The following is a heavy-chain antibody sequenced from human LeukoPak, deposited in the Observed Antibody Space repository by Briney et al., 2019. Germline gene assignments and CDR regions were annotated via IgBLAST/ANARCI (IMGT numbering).Heavy chain of an antibody. J-gene: IGHJ6*03. CDR3: ARATIFGVVQHRYYYYYYMDV. Sequence: SQTLSLTCTVSGGSISSGDYYWSWIRQPPGKGLEWIGYIYYSGSTYYNPSLKSRVTISVDTSKNQFSLKLSSVTAADTAVYYCARATIFGVVQHRYYYYYYMDVWGKGTTVTVSS. CDR1: GGSISSGDYY. D-gene: IGHD3-3*01. CDR2: IYYSGST. V-gene: IGHV4-30-4*08.